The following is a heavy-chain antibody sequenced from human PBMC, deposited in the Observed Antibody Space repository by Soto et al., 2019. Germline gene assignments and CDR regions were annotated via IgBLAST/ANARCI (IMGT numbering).Heavy chain of an antibody. CDR3: AGRDCTVSSCSNFYYYYMDV. V-gene: IGHV3-11*01. D-gene: IGHD2-8*02. Sequence: VNLVESGGTLVKPGGSLRLSCETSGFAFSDSYMSWVRQTPGKGLEWVSFIDTRGNTMDADSVKGRFTISRDNAKKTLYLSMNSLGADDTAVYYCAGRDCTVSSCSNFYYYYMDVWGRGTTVTVSS. CDR1: GFAFSDSY. J-gene: IGHJ6*03. CDR2: IDTRGNTM.